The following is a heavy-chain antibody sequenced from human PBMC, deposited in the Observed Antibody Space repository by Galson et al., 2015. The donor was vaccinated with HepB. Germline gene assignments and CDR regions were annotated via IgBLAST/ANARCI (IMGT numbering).Heavy chain of an antibody. V-gene: IGHV4-34*01. J-gene: IGHJ4*02. Sequence: ETLSLTCAVYGGSFSGYYWSWIRQPPGKGLEWIGEINHSGSTNYNPSLKSRVTISGDTSKNQFSLKLTSVTAADTAVYYCARDPVQDSSGSDLWGQGTLVTVSS. D-gene: IGHD3-22*01. CDR1: GGSFSGYY. CDR3: ARDPVQDSSGSDL. CDR2: INHSGST.